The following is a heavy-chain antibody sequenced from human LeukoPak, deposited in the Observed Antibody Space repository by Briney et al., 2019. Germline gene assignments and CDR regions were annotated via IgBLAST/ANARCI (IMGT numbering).Heavy chain of an antibody. CDR1: GYTFTGHY. CDR3: ARDVVGGGTAWFDP. CDR2: INPNTDGT. V-gene: IGHV1-2*02. D-gene: IGHD2-21*01. J-gene: IGHJ5*02. Sequence: ASVTVSCKASGYTFTGHYMHWVRQAPGQGREWMGWINPNTDGTNYAQKFQGRVSMTRDTSISTAYMELSGLTSDDTAVYYCARDVVGGGTAWFDPWGQGTLVTVSS.